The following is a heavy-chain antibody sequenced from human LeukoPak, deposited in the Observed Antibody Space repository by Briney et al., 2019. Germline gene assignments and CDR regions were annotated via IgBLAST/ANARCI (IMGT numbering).Heavy chain of an antibody. D-gene: IGHD2-2*01. J-gene: IGHJ4*02. Sequence: GGSLRLSCAASGFTFSIYGMSWVRQAPGKGLEWVSGISGSGGSTYYADSVKGRFTISRDNSKNTLFLQMNSLRAEDTAVYYCAKDPYGTRYFDYWGQGTLVTVSS. CDR2: ISGSGGST. V-gene: IGHV3-23*01. CDR1: GFTFSIYG. CDR3: AKDPYGTRYFDY.